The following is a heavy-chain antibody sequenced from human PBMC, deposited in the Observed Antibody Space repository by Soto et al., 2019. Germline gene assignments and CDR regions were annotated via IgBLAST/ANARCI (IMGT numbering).Heavy chain of an antibody. CDR1: GYIFSDYY. Sequence: QVQLVQSGSDVKKPGASFTVSCKASGYIFSDYYIHWVRQAPGQCLEWMGWIDPRNGGTKYAQKFQDRLTMTTDTSTSTAFLELRRLRLDDTAVFFCARVLYRNVIHAWGQGTLVTVAS. V-gene: IGHV1-2*02. D-gene: IGHD5-18*01. CDR3: ARVLYRNVIHA. J-gene: IGHJ4*02. CDR2: IDPRNGGT.